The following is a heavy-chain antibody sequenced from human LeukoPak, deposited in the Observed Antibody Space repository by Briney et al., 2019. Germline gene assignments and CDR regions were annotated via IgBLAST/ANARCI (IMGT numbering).Heavy chain of an antibody. D-gene: IGHD2-21*02. CDR3: ARLVVTAIPVLDS. CDR1: GGIFSSYG. J-gene: IGHJ4*02. V-gene: IGHV1-69*04. CDR2: IIPILGIV. Sequence: SVKVSCKASGGIFSSYGVSWVRQAPGQGLEWMGRIIPILGIVSYAQKFQGRVTITADKSTSTAYMELSSLRSEDSAVYYCARLVVTAIPVLDSWGLGTLVTVSS.